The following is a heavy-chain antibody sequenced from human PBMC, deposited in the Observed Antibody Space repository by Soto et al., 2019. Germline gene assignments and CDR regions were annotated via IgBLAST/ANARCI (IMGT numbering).Heavy chain of an antibody. D-gene: IGHD6-13*01. J-gene: IGHJ4*02. V-gene: IGHV4-34*01. CDR3: ARVTSSSWHQYFDY. CDR1: GGSFSGYY. Sequence: PSETLSLTCAVYGGSFSGYYWSWVRQPPGKGPEWIGEINHSGNTNYNPSLTSRVTISVDTSTNQFSLQLISVTAADTAVYYCARVTSSSWHQYFDYWGQGTLVTVSS. CDR2: INHSGNT.